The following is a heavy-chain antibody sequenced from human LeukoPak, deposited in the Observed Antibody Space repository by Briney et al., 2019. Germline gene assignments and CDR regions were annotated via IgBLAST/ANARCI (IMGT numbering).Heavy chain of an antibody. CDR2: IYTSGRT. CDR3: ARGGAGGSYYV. D-gene: IGHD1-26*01. J-gene: IGHJ4*02. V-gene: IGHV4-61*09. Sequence: SETLSLTCTVSGGSISSGSYCWSWIRQPAGKGLEWIGHIYTSGRTNYNPSLKSRVTISVDTSKNQFSLKLSSVTAADTAVYYCARGGAGGSYYVWGQGTLVTVSS. CDR1: GGSISSGSYC.